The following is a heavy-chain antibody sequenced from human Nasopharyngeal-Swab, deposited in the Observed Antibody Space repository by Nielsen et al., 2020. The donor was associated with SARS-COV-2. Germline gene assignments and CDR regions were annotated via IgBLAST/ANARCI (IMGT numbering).Heavy chain of an antibody. CDR3: ARDNLGAKQLNWRYYYYYYMDV. D-gene: IGHD2-8*02. CDR2: INAGNGNT. J-gene: IGHJ6*03. V-gene: IGHV1-3*01. Sequence: WVRQAPGQRLEWMGWINAGNGNTKYSQKFQGRVTITRDTSASTAYMELSSLRSEDTAVYYCARDNLGAKQLNWRYYYYYYMDVWGKGTTVTVSS.